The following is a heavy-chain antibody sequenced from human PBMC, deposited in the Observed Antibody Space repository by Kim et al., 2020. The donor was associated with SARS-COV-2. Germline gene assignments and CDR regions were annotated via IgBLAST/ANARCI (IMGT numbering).Heavy chain of an antibody. CDR1: GYTFTSYD. D-gene: IGHD3-10*01. Sequence: ASVKVSCKASGYTFTSYDINWVRQATGQGLEWMGWMNPNSGNTGYAQKFQGRVTMTRNTSISTAYMELSSLRSEDTAVYYCARVTMVRGAPYYYYYGMDVWGQGTTVTVSS. V-gene: IGHV1-8*01. J-gene: IGHJ6*02. CDR2: MNPNSGNT. CDR3: ARVTMVRGAPYYYYYGMDV.